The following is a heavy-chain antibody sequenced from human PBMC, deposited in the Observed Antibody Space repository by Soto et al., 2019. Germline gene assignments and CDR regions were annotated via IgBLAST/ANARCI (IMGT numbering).Heavy chain of an antibody. D-gene: IGHD3-22*01. Sequence: PGGSLRLSCAASGFTFSSYAMSWVRQAPGKGLEWVSAISGSGGSTYYADSVKGRFTISRDNSKNTLYLQMNSLRAEDTAVYYCAKANTKYYYDSSGYYYLAYFDYWGQGTLVTVSS. J-gene: IGHJ4*02. V-gene: IGHV3-23*01. CDR2: ISGSGGST. CDR1: GFTFSSYA. CDR3: AKANTKYYYDSSGYYYLAYFDY.